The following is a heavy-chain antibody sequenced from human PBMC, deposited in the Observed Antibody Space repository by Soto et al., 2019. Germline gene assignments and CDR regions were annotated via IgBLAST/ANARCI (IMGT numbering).Heavy chain of an antibody. CDR1: GGSISSSSYY. D-gene: IGHD6-19*01. CDR3: ARPNLEPASGWYRAGYWFDP. Sequence: PSETLSLTCTVSGGSISSSSYYWGWIRQPPGKGLEWIGSIYYSGSTYYNPSLKSRVTISVDTSKNQFSLKLSSVTAADTAVYYCARPNLEPASGWYRAGYWFDPWGQGTLVTVSS. V-gene: IGHV4-39*01. J-gene: IGHJ5*02. CDR2: IYYSGST.